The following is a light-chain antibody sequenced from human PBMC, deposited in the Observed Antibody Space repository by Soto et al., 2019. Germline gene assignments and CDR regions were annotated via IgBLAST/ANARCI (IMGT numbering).Light chain of an antibody. J-gene: IGKJ3*01. V-gene: IGKV3-15*01. CDR3: QQYNKWPLT. CDR1: QSVSSN. Sequence: EIVMTQSPATLSVSPGERATLSCRASQSVSSNLAWYQQKPGQALRLLIYGASTRATDIPARFSGSGSGTEFTLTISSLQSEDFAVYYCQQYNKWPLTFGPGTKVDIK. CDR2: GAS.